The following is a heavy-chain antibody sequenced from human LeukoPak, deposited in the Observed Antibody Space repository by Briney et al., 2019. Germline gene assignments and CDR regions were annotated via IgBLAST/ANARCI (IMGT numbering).Heavy chain of an antibody. D-gene: IGHD2-2*01. V-gene: IGHV3-9*01. CDR3: AKAGGYCSSTSCYPDY. Sequence: PGRSLRLSCAASGFTFDDYAMHWVRQAPGKGLEWVSAISWNSGSIGYADSVKGRFTISRDNAKNSLYLQMNSLRAEDSALYYCAKAGGYCSSTSCYPDYWGQGTLVTVSS. J-gene: IGHJ4*02. CDR1: GFTFDDYA. CDR2: ISWNSGSI.